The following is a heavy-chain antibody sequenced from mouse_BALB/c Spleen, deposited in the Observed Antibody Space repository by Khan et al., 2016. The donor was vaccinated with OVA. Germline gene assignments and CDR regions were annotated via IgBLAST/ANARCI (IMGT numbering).Heavy chain of an antibody. D-gene: IGHD2-10*01. CDR1: GFSFTNYG. J-gene: IGHJ4*01. CDR2: IWSDGST. V-gene: IGHV2-6-1*01. Sequence: QVQLKESGPGLVAPSQSLSITCTISGFSFTNYGIHWVRQPPGKGLEWLVVIWSDGSTSYNSALKSRLSISRVNSKSQVFLRMNSLQTDDTAMYYCTRQPYFHYYIMDYWGQGTSVIVSS. CDR3: TRQPYFHYYIMDY.